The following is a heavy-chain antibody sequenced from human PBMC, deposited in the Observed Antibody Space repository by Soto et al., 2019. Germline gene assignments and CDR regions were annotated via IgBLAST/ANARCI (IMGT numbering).Heavy chain of an antibody. CDR3: ARDFFDSSDYTTNWFDP. CDR2: IYHTGNA. V-gene: IGHV4-39*02. Sequence: PSETLSLTCSVSGDSISNRRFYLAWIRQPPGEGLEWIGSIYHTGNAYYNPSLKSRVTISVDTSKNHFSLKLTSVTAADAALYYCARDFFDSSDYTTNWFDPWGQGTLVTVS. CDR1: GDSISNRRFY. J-gene: IGHJ5*02. D-gene: IGHD3-22*01.